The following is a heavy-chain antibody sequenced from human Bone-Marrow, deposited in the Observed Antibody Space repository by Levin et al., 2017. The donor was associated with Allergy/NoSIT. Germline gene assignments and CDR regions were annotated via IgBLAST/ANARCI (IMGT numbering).Heavy chain of an antibody. V-gene: IGHV3-23*01. CDR3: ARSLSPEFWSGYSPPYYFDY. CDR2: IISSGDTT. D-gene: IGHD3-3*01. J-gene: IGHJ4*02. CDR1: GFTFSSSG. Sequence: AGGSLRLSCAASGFTFSSSGMSWVRQAPGKRMEWVSGIISSGDTTYYADSVKGRFSISRDNSKNTLYLQMNSLRAEDTAVYFCARSLSPEFWSGYSPPYYFDYWGQGTLVTVSS.